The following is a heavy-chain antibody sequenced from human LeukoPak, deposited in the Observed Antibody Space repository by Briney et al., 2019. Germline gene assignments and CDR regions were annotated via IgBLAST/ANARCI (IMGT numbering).Heavy chain of an antibody. D-gene: IGHD2-2*02. Sequence: ASVKVSCKASGGTFSSYAISWVRQVPGQGLEWVGRIIPILGIANYAQKFQGRVTITADKSTSTAYMELSSLRSEDTAVYYCARDGPLVVPAAIRWFDPWGQGTLVTVSS. J-gene: IGHJ5*02. CDR1: GGTFSSYA. CDR2: IIPILGIA. CDR3: ARDGPLVVPAAIRWFDP. V-gene: IGHV1-69*04.